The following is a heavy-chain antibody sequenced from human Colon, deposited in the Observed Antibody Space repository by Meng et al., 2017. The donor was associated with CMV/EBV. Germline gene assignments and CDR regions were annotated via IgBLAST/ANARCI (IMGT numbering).Heavy chain of an antibody. CDR1: GSTFSTSD. V-gene: IGHV3-30*02. J-gene: IGHJ4*02. Sequence: GESLKISCSDSGSTFSTSDIHWVRQAPGKGLEWVAFIRFDGIHEYYADSVRGRFAISRDNAKNILYLQMNGLRVEDTAVYYCARTFRAALYGSGSYLSYWGQGTMVTVSS. CDR3: ARTFRAALYGSGSYLSY. D-gene: IGHD3-10*01. CDR2: IRFDGIHE.